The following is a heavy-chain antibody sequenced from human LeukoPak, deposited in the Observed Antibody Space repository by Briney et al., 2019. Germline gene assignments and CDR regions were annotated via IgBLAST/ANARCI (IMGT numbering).Heavy chain of an antibody. CDR1: GFTFSTYN. CDR3: ARGDPSPDY. V-gene: IGHV3-21*01. D-gene: IGHD2-21*01. J-gene: IGHJ4*02. CDR2: ITSSSSYT. Sequence: GGSLRLSCAASGFTFSTYNMNWVRQAPGKGLEWVSSITSSSSYTFYADSVKGRFTISRDNAKNSLYLQMNSLRAEDTAVYYCARGDPSPDYWGQGTLVTVSS.